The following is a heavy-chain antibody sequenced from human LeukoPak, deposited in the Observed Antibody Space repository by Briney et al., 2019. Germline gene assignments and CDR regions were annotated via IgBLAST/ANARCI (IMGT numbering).Heavy chain of an antibody. CDR2: IYYSGST. V-gene: IGHV4-59*01. J-gene: IGHJ3*02. CDR3: ARDRIVGATREAFDI. Sequence: SETLSLTCTVSGGSISSYYWSWIRQPPWKGLEWIGYIYYSGSTNYNPSLKSRVTISVDTSKNQFSLKLSSVTAADTAVYYCARDRIVGATREAFDIWGQGTMVTVSS. CDR1: GGSISSYY. D-gene: IGHD1-26*01.